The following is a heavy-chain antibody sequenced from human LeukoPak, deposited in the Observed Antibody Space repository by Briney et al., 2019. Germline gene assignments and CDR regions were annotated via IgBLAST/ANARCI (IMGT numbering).Heavy chain of an antibody. J-gene: IGHJ4*02. CDR3: ARWTGTTGLDY. CDR1: GYSFSSHY. CDR2: INPSGGST. V-gene: IGHV1-46*01. D-gene: IGHD1-1*01. Sequence: AASVKVSCKASGYSFSSHYMHWVRQAPGQGLEWMGIINPSGGSTTYAQKFQGRVTMTRDTPTTTVYMELSSLKSEDTAVYYCARWTGTTGLDYWGQGTLVTVSS.